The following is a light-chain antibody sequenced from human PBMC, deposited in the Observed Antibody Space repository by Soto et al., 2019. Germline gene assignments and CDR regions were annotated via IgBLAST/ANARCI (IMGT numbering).Light chain of an antibody. V-gene: IGKV1-17*01. CDR1: QGIRND. Sequence: DIQMTQSPSSLSASVGDRVTITCRVSQGIRNDLSWYQQKPGKAPKRLIYIASNLQAGIPSRFSGSGSGTDFTLTISSLQPEDFASYYCLQHNSYPLTFGGGTNVEIK. J-gene: IGKJ4*01. CDR3: LQHNSYPLT. CDR2: IAS.